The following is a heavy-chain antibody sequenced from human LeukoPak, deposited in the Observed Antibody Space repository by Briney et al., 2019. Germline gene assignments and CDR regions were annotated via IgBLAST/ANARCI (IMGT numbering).Heavy chain of an antibody. D-gene: IGHD5-24*01. CDR1: GGSISNYY. V-gene: IGHV4-59*01. J-gene: IGHJ4*02. CDR3: ARQRDGYNLVDFGV. Sequence: SETLSLTCSVSGGSISNYYWNWIRQPPGKGLEWIGNVYYSGKTNYNPSLRSRVIISVDTSQNQFSLKMSSVTAADTAVYYCARQRDGYNLVDFGVWVQGTVVTVSS. CDR2: VYYSGKT.